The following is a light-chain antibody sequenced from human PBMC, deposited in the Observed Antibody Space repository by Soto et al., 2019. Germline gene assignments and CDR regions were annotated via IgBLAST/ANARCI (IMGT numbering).Light chain of an antibody. CDR1: QSVTYN. CDR2: GAS. CDR3: QQYNDWLWT. J-gene: IGKJ1*01. V-gene: IGKV3-15*01. Sequence: EPMLTQSPATLSASPGERVTVSYRATQSVTYNLAWYQQKPGQAPRIIIYGASTRATGIPARFSGRGSGTEFTLTITSLQSEDVAVYYCQQYNDWLWTFGQGTKVDIK.